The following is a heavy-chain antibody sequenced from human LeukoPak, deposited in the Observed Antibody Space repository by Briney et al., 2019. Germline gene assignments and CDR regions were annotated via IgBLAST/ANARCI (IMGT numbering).Heavy chain of an antibody. D-gene: IGHD6-19*01. CDR1: GYTFASYD. CDR3: AREDEWLAIDI. J-gene: IGHJ3*02. V-gene: IGHV1-8*01. CDR2: MNPNSGNT. Sequence: ASVKVSCKASGYTFASYDINWVRPATGQGLAWMGWMNPNSGNTGYAQKFQGRVTMTRNTSISTAYMELSSLRSEDTTVYYCAREDEWLAIDIWGQGTMVTVSS.